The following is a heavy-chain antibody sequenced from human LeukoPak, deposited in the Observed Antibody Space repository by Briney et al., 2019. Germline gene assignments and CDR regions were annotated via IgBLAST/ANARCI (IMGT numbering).Heavy chain of an antibody. CDR2: ISGSGAGT. CDR3: AKGSYSSGWANRY. V-gene: IGHV3-23*01. Sequence: GGSLRLSCAASGFTFSSYAMSWVRQAPGKGLEWVSAISGSGAGTYYADSVKCRFTISRDNSKNTLYLQMNSLRADDTAVYYCAKGSYSSGWANRYWGQGTLVTVSS. CDR1: GFTFSSYA. J-gene: IGHJ4*02. D-gene: IGHD6-19*01.